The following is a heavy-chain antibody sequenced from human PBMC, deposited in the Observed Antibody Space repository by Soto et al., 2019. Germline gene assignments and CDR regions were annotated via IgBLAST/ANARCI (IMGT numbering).Heavy chain of an antibody. Sequence: QITLKESGPTLVKPTQTLTLTCTLSGFSLNTSGVSVGWIRQPPGKALEWLALIYWDDDKRYNPSLKSRLTITKDTSKTQVGLKMTNMNPVDTATYYCADRRNSGDSCYCFDNLGQGTLVTVSS. CDR1: GFSLNTSGVS. J-gene: IGHJ4*02. CDR2: IYWDDDK. V-gene: IGHV2-5*02. CDR3: ADRRNSGDSCYCFDN. D-gene: IGHD2-15*01.